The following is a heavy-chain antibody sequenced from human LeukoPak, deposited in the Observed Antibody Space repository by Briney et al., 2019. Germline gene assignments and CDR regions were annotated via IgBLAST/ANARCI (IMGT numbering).Heavy chain of an antibody. J-gene: IGHJ4*02. V-gene: IGHV3-33*01. CDR2: IWYDGSNK. CDR3: ARGQPPGFFDY. CDR1: GFTFSSYG. Sequence: GGSLRLSCAASGFTFSSYGMHRVRQAPGKGLEWVAVIWYDGSNKYYADSVKGRFTISRDNSKNTLYLQMNSLRAEDTAVYYCARGQPPGFFDYWGQGTLVTVSS.